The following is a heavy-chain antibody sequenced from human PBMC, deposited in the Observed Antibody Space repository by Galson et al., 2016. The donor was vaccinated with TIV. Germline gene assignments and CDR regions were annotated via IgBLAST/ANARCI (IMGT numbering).Heavy chain of an antibody. V-gene: IGHV1-46*03. J-gene: IGHJ4*02. Sequence: SVKVSCKASGYTFTRYYIHWVRQAAGQGLEWMGIIDPSNGGTTYAQKFQGRLTLTRDTSTSTVYFELSSLTSEDTALYYCASPHSGSYDFDHWGQGTLVTVSS. CDR3: ASPHSGSYDFDH. CDR1: GYTFTRYY. D-gene: IGHD3-16*01. CDR2: IDPSNGGT.